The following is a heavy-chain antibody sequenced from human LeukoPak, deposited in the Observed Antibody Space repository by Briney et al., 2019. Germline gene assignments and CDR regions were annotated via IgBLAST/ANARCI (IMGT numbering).Heavy chain of an antibody. CDR2: VYYSGST. CDR3: ASDQVLWFGELSNYYYGMDV. Sequence: SQTLSLTCTVSGGSISSGGYYWSWIRQHPGKGLEWIGYVYYSGSTYYSPSLKSRVTISVDTSKNQFTLNLSSVTAANTAVYYCASDQVLWFGELSNYYYGMDVWGQGTTVTVSS. J-gene: IGHJ6*02. D-gene: IGHD3-10*01. V-gene: IGHV4-31*03. CDR1: GGSISSGGYY.